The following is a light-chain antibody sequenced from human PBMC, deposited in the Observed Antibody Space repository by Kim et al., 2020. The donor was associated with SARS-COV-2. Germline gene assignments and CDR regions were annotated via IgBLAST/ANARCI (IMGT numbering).Light chain of an antibody. Sequence: GQSVTVSCTGTSIDVGSYNLVSWYQQHPGKAPKLMIYEVSKRPSGVSNRFSGSKSGNTASLTISGLQAEDEADYYCCSYAGSSDVVFGGGTQLTVL. CDR1: SIDVGSYNL. CDR3: CSYAGSSDVV. V-gene: IGLV2-23*02. CDR2: EVS. J-gene: IGLJ2*01.